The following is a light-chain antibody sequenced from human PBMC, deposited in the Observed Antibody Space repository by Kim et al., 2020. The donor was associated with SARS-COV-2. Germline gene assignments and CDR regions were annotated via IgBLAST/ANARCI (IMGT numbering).Light chain of an antibody. CDR3: QQYNNWWT. CDR1: QSVSSN. J-gene: IGKJ1*01. CDR2: DAS. Sequence: SVSPGDRATLSYRASQSVSSNLAWYRHKPGQTPRLLISDASTRATGSPVRFSCSGSVTEFTLTISSLQSEDFAVYYCQQYNNWWTFGQGTKVDIK. V-gene: IGKV3-15*01.